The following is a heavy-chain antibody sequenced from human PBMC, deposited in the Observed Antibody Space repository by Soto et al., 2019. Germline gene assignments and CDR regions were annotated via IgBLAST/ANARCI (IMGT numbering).Heavy chain of an antibody. CDR2: VFHTGFT. J-gene: IGHJ4*02. D-gene: IGHD1-1*01. V-gene: IGHV4-39*01. CDR1: GGSVSGSYYY. CDR3: ATSQKGYNWNYFDH. Sequence: LSLTCAVSGGSVSGSYYYWAWLRQSPGKGPEWIGSVFHTGFTSYNPSLESRVSVSVDTSKSQFSLKLSAVTASDTAVYYCATSQKGYNWNYFDHWGQGALVTSPQ.